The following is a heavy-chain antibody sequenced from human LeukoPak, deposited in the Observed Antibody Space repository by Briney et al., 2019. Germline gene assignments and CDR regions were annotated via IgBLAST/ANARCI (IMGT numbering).Heavy chain of an antibody. CDR3: ARGLTTVTPGENWFDP. D-gene: IGHD4-11*01. J-gene: IGHJ5*02. CDR1: GGSISSGGYY. V-gene: IGHV4-31*03. CDR2: IYYSGST. Sequence: SQTLSHTCTVSGGSISSGGYYWSWIRQHPGKGLEWIGYIYYSGSTYYNPSLKSRVTISVDTSKNQFSLKLSSATAADTAVYYCARGLTTVTPGENWFDPWGQGTLVTVSS.